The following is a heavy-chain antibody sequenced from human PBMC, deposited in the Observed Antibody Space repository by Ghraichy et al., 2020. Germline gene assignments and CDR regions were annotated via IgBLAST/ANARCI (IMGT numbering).Heavy chain of an antibody. CDR2: INPSGGST. CDR1: GYTFTSYY. CDR3: AREPYCGGDCYRAFDI. Sequence: ASVKVSCKASGYTFTSYYMHWVRQAPGQGLEWMGIINPSGGSTSYAQKFQGRVTMTRDTSTSTVYMELSSLRSEDTAVYYCAREPYCGGDCYRAFDIWGQGTMVTVSS. D-gene: IGHD2-21*01. V-gene: IGHV1-46*01. J-gene: IGHJ3*02.